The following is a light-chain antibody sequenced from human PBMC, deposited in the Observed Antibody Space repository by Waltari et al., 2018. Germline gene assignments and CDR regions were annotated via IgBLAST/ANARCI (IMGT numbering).Light chain of an antibody. Sequence: QSALTQPASVSGSPGQSITISCTGPSSDVGGYNSVSWYQQHPGKAPKLMMYDVSKRPSGGSNRFSGSKSGNTASRTISGRQAEDEADYYCCSDAGSSTLYVFGTGTKVTVL. CDR2: DVS. CDR3: CSDAGSSTLYV. V-gene: IGLV2-23*02. J-gene: IGLJ1*01. CDR1: SSDVGGYNS.